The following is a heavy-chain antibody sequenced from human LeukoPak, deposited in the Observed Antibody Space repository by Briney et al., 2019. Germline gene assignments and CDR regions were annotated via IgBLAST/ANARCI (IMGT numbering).Heavy chain of an antibody. V-gene: IGHV1-69*04. D-gene: IGHD6-19*01. J-gene: IGHJ4*02. Sequence: SVKVSCKASGGTFSSYAIRWVRQAPGQGLEWMGRIIPTLGIANYAQKFQGRVTITADKSTSTAYTELSSLRSEDTAVYYCKYSSGWYEGYYFAYWGQGTPVTVSS. CDR2: IIPTLGIA. CDR3: KYSSGWYEGYYFAY. CDR1: GGTFSSYA.